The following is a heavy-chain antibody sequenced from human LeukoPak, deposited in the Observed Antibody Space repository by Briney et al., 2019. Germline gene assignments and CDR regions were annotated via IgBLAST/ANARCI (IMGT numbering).Heavy chain of an antibody. CDR2: INHSGST. J-gene: IGHJ4*02. Sequence: SETLSLTCAVYGGSFSGYYWSWIRQPPGKGLEWIGEINHSGSTNYNLSLKSRVTISVDTSKNQFSLKLSSVTAADTAVYYCARLTNGSGSSFDYWGQGTLVTVSS. CDR3: ARLTNGSGSSFDY. CDR1: GGSFSGYY. V-gene: IGHV4-34*01. D-gene: IGHD3-10*01.